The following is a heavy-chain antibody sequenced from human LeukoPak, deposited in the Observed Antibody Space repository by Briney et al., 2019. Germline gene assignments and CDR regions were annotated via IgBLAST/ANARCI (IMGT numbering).Heavy chain of an antibody. CDR2: ISGGGGST. J-gene: IGHJ4*02. CDR1: GFTFSNYA. V-gene: IGHV3-23*01. CDR3: ARGTSSSYSPFDY. D-gene: IGHD6-13*01. Sequence: GGSLRLSCAASGFTFSNYAMSWVRQAPGKGLEWVSSISGGGGSTYYADSVKGRFTIPGDNSKNTLYLQVNSLRAEDTAVYYCARGTSSSYSPFDYWGQGTLVTVSS.